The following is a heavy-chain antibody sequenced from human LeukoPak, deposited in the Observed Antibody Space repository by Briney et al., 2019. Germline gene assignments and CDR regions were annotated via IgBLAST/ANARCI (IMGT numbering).Heavy chain of an antibody. CDR3: ARDAVGASLFEY. CDR1: GDSVSNNVAV. D-gene: IGHD1-26*01. Sequence: SQTLSLTCVISGDSVSNNVAVWNWIWQSPSRGLEWLGRTYCRSKWHNHYAVSMESRITISPDTSKNQFYLQLDSVTPEDTAVYYCARDAVGASLFEYWGQGTLVTVSS. J-gene: IGHJ4*02. CDR2: TYCRSKWHN. V-gene: IGHV6-1*01.